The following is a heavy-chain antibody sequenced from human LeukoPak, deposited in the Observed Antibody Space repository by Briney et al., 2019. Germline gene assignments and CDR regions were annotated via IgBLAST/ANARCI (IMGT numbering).Heavy chain of an antibody. D-gene: IGHD3-3*01. CDR3: ARDAHYDFWSGYSAFDY. CDR2: ISSSSSTI. Sequence: SGGSLRLSCAASGFTFSSYEMNWVRQAPGKGLEWVSYISSSSSTIYYADSVKGRFTISRDNAKNSLYLQMNSLRAEDTAVYYCARDAHYDFWSGYSAFDYWGQGTLVTVSS. V-gene: IGHV3-48*01. J-gene: IGHJ4*02. CDR1: GFTFSSYE.